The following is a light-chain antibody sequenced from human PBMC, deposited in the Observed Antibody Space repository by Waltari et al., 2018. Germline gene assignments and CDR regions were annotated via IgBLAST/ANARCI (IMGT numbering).Light chain of an antibody. CDR3: SSYSDSSTHDVV. CDR2: DVT. V-gene: IGLV2-14*01. CDR1: TSDIGGYDY. J-gene: IGLJ2*01. Sequence: QSALTQPASVSGPPGHSITISCTGTTSDIGGYDYVSWYQQQPGKPPELLIYDVTNRTSGISNRFSGSKSGDTASLTISGLQAEDEAEYDCSSYSDSSTHDVVFGGGTELTVL.